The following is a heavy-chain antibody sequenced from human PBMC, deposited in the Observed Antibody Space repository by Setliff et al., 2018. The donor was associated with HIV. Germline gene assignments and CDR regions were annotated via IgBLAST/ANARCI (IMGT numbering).Heavy chain of an antibody. Sequence: GGSLRLSCAASGFTFNTYNMNWVRQAPGKGLEWVSCITSSGSSICYTDSVKGRFTISRDSAKNSLYLQMNSLRAEDTAVYYCARGLYYYDTSGYNYYWGQGTLVTVSS. D-gene: IGHD3-22*01. J-gene: IGHJ4*02. CDR2: ITSSGSSI. CDR3: ARGLYYYDTSGYNYY. V-gene: IGHV3-48*01. CDR1: GFTFNTYN.